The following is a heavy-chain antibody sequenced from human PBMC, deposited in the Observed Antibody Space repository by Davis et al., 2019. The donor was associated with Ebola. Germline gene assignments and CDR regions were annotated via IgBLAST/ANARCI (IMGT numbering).Heavy chain of an antibody. V-gene: IGHV4-34*01. CDR2: INHSGST. CDR1: GGSFSGYY. CDR3: ARGVRRYFDSRNDY. Sequence: MPSETLSLTCAVYGGSFSGYYWSWIRQPPGKGLEWIGEINHSGSTNYNPSLKSRVTISVDTSKNQFSLKLSSVTAADTAVYYCARGVRRYFDSRNDYWGQGTLVTVSS. D-gene: IGHD3-9*01. J-gene: IGHJ4*02.